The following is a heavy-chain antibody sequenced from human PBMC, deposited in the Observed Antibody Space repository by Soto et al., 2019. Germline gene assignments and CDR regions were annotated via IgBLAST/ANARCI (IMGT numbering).Heavy chain of an antibody. Sequence: PVGSLRLSCAASGFTFSTYTMNWARQAPGKGLEWVSYISSSSGTIYYADSVKGRFTISRDNAKNSLYLQMNSLRVEDTAVYYCARDDSSGYYLEAFDFWGQGTLVTVSS. CDR3: ARDDSSGYYLEAFDF. J-gene: IGHJ4*02. CDR1: GFTFSTYT. D-gene: IGHD3-22*01. V-gene: IGHV3-48*01. CDR2: ISSSSGTI.